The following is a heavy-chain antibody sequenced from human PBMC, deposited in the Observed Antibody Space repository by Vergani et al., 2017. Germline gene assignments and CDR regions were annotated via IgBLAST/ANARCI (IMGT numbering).Heavy chain of an antibody. CDR2: IRHDGIT. D-gene: IGHD2-8*01. Sequence: QVQLQQWGAGLLKPSETLSLTCAVYGESFSAYYWSWIRQPPGKGLEWIGEIRHDGITHYSPSLKSRVTISIDTSTHQFSLNLRSVTAADTAVYYCAREGYCTNGVCFTLFDVWGQGALVTVSS. J-gene: IGHJ4*02. CDR1: GESFSAYY. V-gene: IGHV4-34*01. CDR3: AREGYCTNGVCFTLFDV.